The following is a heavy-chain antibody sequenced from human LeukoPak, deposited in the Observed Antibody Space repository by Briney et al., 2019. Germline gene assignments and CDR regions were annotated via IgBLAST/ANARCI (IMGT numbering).Heavy chain of an antibody. Sequence: GGSLRLSCAASGFTLSSYAMSWVRQAPGKGLEWVSAISGSGGSTYYADSVKGRFTISRDNSKNTLYLQMNSLRAEDTAVYYCARETYDSSGYYWFDPWGQGTLVTVSS. CDR3: ARETYDSSGYYWFDP. J-gene: IGHJ5*02. CDR2: ISGSGGST. CDR1: GFTLSSYA. V-gene: IGHV3-23*01. D-gene: IGHD3-22*01.